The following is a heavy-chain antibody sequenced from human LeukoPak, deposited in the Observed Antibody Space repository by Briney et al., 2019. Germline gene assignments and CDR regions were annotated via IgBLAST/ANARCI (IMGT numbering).Heavy chain of an antibody. D-gene: IGHD2-15*01. CDR2: IYYSGST. Sequence: SETLSLTCTVSGGSISSSSYYWGWIRQPPGKGLEWIGSIYYSGSTYYNPSLKSRVTISVDTSKNQFSLKLSSVTAADTAVYYCARDGKVVVVAATRHYYYYMDVWGKGTTVTVSS. CDR1: GGSISSSSYY. CDR3: ARDGKVVVVAATRHYYYYMDV. V-gene: IGHV4-39*02. J-gene: IGHJ6*03.